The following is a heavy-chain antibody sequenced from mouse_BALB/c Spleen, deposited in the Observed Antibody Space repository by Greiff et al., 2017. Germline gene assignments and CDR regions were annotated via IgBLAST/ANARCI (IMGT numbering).Heavy chain of an antibody. CDR3: VRHAGDY. Sequence: EVQLVESGGGLVQPKGSLKLSCAASGFTFNTYAMNWVRQAPGKGLEWVARIRSKSNNYATYYADSVKDRFTISRDDSQSMLYLQMNNLKTEDTAMYYCVRHAGDYWGQGTSVTVSS. CDR2: IRSKSNNYAT. CDR1: GFTFNTYA. J-gene: IGHJ4*01. V-gene: IGHV10-1*02.